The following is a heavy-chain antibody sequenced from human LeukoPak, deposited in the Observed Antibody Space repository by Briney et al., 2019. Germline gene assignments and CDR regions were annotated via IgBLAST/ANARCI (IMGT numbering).Heavy chain of an antibody. CDR2: TYYRSKWYN. CDR1: GDSASSNIAA. V-gene: IGHV6-1*01. D-gene: IGHD2-21*01. CDR3: ARGSVLSNWGGFDY. J-gene: IGHJ4*02. Sequence: SQTLSLTCAISGDSASSNIAAWNWIRQSPSRGLEWLGRTYYRSKWYNDYAVSVKSRITINPDTSKNPFSLQLNSVPPEDTAVYYCARGSVLSNWGGFDYWGQGTLVTVSS.